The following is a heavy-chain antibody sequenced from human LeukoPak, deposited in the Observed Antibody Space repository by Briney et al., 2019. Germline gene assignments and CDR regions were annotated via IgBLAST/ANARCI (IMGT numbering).Heavy chain of an antibody. CDR2: INTDGSGK. J-gene: IGHJ4*02. CDR3: ASASSHRIAAGGDY. V-gene: IGHV3-74*01. D-gene: IGHD6-13*01. Sequence: GGSLRLSCAASGFTFSNYWMHRVRQAPGKGLVWVSRINTDGSGKNYADSVKGRFTISRDNAKSTLYLQMNSLRAEDTAVYYCASASSHRIAAGGDYWGQGTLVTVSS. CDR1: GFTFSNYW.